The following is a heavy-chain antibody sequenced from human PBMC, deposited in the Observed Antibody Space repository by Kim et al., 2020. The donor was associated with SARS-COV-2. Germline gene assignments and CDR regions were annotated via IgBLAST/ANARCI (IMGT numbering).Heavy chain of an antibody. CDR3: ARGGSAFDS. J-gene: IGHJ3*02. Sequence: GSTNSNPPLQSRVTISVATSKNQFSLKLSSVTAADTAVYYCARGGSAFDSWGQGTMVTVSS. CDR2: GST. V-gene: IGHV4-59*09. D-gene: IGHD2-15*01.